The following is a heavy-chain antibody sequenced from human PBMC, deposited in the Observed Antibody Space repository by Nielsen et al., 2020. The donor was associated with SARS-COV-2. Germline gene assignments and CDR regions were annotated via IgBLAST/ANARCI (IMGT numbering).Heavy chain of an antibody. CDR1: GGSISSSNW. V-gene: IGHV4-4*02. CDR2: IYHSGST. J-gene: IGHJ5*02. D-gene: IGHD2-15*01. Sequence: SETLSLTCAVSGGSISSSNWWSWVRQPPGKGLEWIGEIYHSGSTNYNPSLKSRVTISVDKSKNQFSLKLSSVTAADTAVYYCASLWGYCSGGSCYNWFDPWGQGTLVTVSS. CDR3: ASLWGYCSGGSCYNWFDP.